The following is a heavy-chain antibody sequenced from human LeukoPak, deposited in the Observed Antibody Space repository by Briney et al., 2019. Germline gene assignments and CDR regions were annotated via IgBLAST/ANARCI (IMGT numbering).Heavy chain of an antibody. CDR3: ARHQYSSGWYACWFDP. D-gene: IGHD6-19*01. V-gene: IGHV4-39*01. CDR1: GGSISSSSYY. CDR2: IYYSGST. Sequence: SETLSLTCTVSGGSISSSSYYWGWIRQPPGKGLEWIGSIYYSGSTYYNPSLKSRVTISVDTSKNQFSLKLSSVTAADTAVYYCARHQYSSGWYACWFDPWGQGTLVTVSS. J-gene: IGHJ5*02.